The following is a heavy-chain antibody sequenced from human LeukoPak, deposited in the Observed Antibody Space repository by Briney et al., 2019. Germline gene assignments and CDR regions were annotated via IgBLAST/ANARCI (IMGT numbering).Heavy chain of an antibody. CDR2: SGSGGST. D-gene: IGHD6-19*01. V-gene: IGHV3-23*01. CDR1: GFTFSSYA. CDR3: ASIVPNSSGWYPPYDY. J-gene: IGHJ4*02. Sequence: GGSLRLSCAASGFTFSSYAMSWVRQAPGKGLEWVSASGSGGSTYYADSVKGRFTISRDNAKNSLYLQMNSLRAEDTAVYYCASIVPNSSGWYPPYDYWGQGTLVTVSS.